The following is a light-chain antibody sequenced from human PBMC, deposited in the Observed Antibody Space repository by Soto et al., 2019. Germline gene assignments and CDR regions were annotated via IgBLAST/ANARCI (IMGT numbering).Light chain of an antibody. CDR1: QSVSNN. CDR3: QQYNDWPPIT. CDR2: GAS. J-gene: IGKJ5*01. Sequence: EIVMTQSPATLSVSPGERATLSCRASQSVSNNLAWYQQKPGQAPRLLIYGASTRATGVPARFSGSRSGTEFTLTITTLQSEDFAVYYCQQYNDWPPITFGQGTRLEIK. V-gene: IGKV3-15*01.